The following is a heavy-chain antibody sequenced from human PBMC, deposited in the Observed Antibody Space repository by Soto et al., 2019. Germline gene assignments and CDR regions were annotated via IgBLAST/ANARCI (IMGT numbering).Heavy chain of an antibody. J-gene: IGHJ6*02. CDR1: GGTFGNSA. D-gene: IGHD1-1*01. CDR3: ARERTGTTSMDV. V-gene: IGHV1-8*02. Sequence: QVQLVQSGAEVKKPGSSVTVSCKASGGTFGNSAISWVRQAPGQGLEWMGGMNPNSGNTGYAQKFRGRVTMTRNTSISTAYMELSSLRSEDTAVYYCARERTGTTSMDVWGQGTTVTVSS. CDR2: MNPNSGNT.